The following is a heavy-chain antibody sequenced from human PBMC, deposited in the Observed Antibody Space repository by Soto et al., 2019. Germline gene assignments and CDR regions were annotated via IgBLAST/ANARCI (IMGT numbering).Heavy chain of an antibody. V-gene: IGHV4-59*01. D-gene: IGHD5-12*01. CDR3: ARVPFRGYSGYDYSRGAGLPGRVRDSYYYYRDV. CDR2: IYYSGST. Sequence: SDTLSLTCTVSGCPISSYYWSWIRQPPGKGLEWIGYIYYSGSTNYNPSLKSRVTISVDTSKNQFSLKLSSVTAAGTAVYYCARVPFRGYSGYDYSRGAGLPGRVRDSYYYYRDVWGKGTTVTVS. J-gene: IGHJ6*03. CDR1: GCPISSYY.